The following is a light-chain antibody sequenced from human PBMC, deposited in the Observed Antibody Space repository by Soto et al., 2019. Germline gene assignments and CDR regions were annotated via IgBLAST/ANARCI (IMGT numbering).Light chain of an antibody. CDR1: QSIGNSY. CDR2: GAS. V-gene: IGKV3-20*01. CDR3: QQYGSPPQT. J-gene: IGKJ1*01. Sequence: EIVLTQSPGTLSLSPGERATLSFRASQSIGNSYLAWYLQKPGQAPRLLIYGASIRATGIPERFIGSGSGTDFALTISRLEAEDFAVYYCQQYGSPPQTFGQGTKVEIK.